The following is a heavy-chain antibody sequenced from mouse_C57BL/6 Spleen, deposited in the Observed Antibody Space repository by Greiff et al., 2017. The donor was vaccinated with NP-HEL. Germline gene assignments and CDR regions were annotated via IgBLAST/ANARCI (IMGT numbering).Heavy chain of an antibody. CDR1: GYTFTDYY. Sequence: VQLKQSGPELVKPGASVKISCKASGYTFTDYYMNWVKQSHGKSLEWIGDINPNNGGTSYNQKFKGKATLTVDKSSSTAYMELRSLTSEDSAVYYCARRDYGSSSFAYWGQGTLVTVSA. D-gene: IGHD1-1*01. V-gene: IGHV1-26*01. CDR3: ARRDYGSSSFAY. J-gene: IGHJ3*01. CDR2: INPNNGGT.